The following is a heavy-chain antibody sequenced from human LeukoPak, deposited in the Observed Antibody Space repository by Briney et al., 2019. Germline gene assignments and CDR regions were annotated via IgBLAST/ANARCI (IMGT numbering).Heavy chain of an antibody. Sequence: PGGSLRLSCAASGFTFDDYAMHWVRQAPGKGPEWVSGISWNSGSIGYADSVKGRFTISRDNAKNSLYLQMNSLRAEDTALYYCAKVRYFDWLSPFDYWGQGTLVTVSS. CDR2: ISWNSGSI. J-gene: IGHJ4*02. D-gene: IGHD3-9*01. V-gene: IGHV3-9*01. CDR3: AKVRYFDWLSPFDY. CDR1: GFTFDDYA.